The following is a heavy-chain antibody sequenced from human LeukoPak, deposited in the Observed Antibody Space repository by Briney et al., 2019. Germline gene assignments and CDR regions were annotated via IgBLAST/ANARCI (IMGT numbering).Heavy chain of an antibody. CDR1: GLTFSDSY. CDR2: ISGSGNRI. V-gene: IGHV3-11*01. CDR3: ARDARNFDY. Sequence: PGGSLRLSCAASGLTFSDSYMSWIRQAPGKGLEWISYISGSGNRIYYADSVKGRFTTSRDNAKKSLYLQMNSLRAEDTAVYYCARDARNFDYWGQRTLVTVSS. J-gene: IGHJ4*02.